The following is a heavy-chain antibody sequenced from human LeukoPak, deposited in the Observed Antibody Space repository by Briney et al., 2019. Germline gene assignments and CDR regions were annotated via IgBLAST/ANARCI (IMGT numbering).Heavy chain of an antibody. D-gene: IGHD3-22*01. Sequence: SVKVSCKASGGTFSSYAISWVRQAPGQGLEWMGGIIPIFGTANYAQKFQGRVTITADESTSTAYMELSSLRSEDTAVYYCAFDYYDSSGYYYRLDYWGQGTLVTVSS. V-gene: IGHV1-69*13. CDR2: IIPIFGTA. CDR1: GGTFSSYA. CDR3: AFDYYDSSGYYYRLDY. J-gene: IGHJ4*02.